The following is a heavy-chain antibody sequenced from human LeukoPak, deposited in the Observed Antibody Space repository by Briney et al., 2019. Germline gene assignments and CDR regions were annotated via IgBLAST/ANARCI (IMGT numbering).Heavy chain of an antibody. CDR1: GFSLSNYA. V-gene: IGHV3-23*01. CDR2: IIASSGST. Sequence: RGSLRLSCASSGFSLSNYAMGWVRQAPGEGLEWVSLIIASSGSTFYAASVKGRFTISRDNSKNTLYLQMICLRAEDTAVYYCVKGVYDYVEIGYFDYWGQGTLVTVSS. J-gene: IGHJ4*02. D-gene: IGHD3-16*01. CDR3: VKGVYDYVEIGYFDY.